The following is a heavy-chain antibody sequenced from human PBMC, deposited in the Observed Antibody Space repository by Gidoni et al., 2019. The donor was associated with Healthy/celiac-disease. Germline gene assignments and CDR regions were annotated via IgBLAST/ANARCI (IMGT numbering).Heavy chain of an antibody. J-gene: IGHJ4*02. CDR1: GLTFSSYE. V-gene: IGHV3-48*03. CDR3: ARGEGDYGDYFADY. D-gene: IGHD4-17*01. CDR2: ISSSGSTI. Sequence: EVQLVESGGGLVQPGGSLRLSCEASGLTFSSYEMNWVRQAPRKGLEWVSYISSSGSTIYYADSVKGRFTISRDNAKNSLYLQMNSLRAEDTAVYYCARGEGDYGDYFADYWGQGTLVTVSS.